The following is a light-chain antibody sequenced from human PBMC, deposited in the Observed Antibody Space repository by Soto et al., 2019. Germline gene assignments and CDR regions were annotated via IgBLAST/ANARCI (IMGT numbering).Light chain of an antibody. CDR1: SSDVGGYNY. V-gene: IGLV2-11*01. Sequence: QSALAQPRSVSGSPGQSVTISCTGTSSDVGGYNYVSWYQQHPGKAPKLIIYDVNRRPSGVPDRFSGSKSGNTASLTISGLQAEDEADYYCCSHAGSYTYVFGTGTKVTVL. CDR2: DVN. CDR3: CSHAGSYTYV. J-gene: IGLJ1*01.